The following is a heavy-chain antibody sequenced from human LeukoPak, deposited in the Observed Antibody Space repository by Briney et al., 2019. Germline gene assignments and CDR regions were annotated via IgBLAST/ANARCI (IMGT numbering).Heavy chain of an antibody. CDR3: ARTIVRGGAWPFYFDY. CDR2: FDPEDGET. D-gene: IGHD3-10*01. J-gene: IGHJ4*02. Sequence: ASVKVSCKVSGYTLTELSMHWVRQAPGKGLEWMGGFDPEDGETIYAQKFQGRVTMTEDTSTDTAYMELSSPRSEDTAVYYCARTIVRGGAWPFYFDYWGQGTLVTASS. V-gene: IGHV1-24*01. CDR1: GYTLTELS.